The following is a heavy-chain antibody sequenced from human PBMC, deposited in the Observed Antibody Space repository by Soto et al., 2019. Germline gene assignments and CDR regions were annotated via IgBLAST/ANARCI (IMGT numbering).Heavy chain of an antibody. CDR3: ASARRIAARPFDY. CDR2: INHSGST. Sequence: QVQLQQWGAGLLKPSETLSLTCAVYGGSFSGYYWSWIRQPPGKGLEWIGEINHSGSTNYNPSLKSRVTISVDTSKNQFSLKLSSVTAADTAVYSCASARRIAARPFDYWGQGTLVTVSS. D-gene: IGHD6-6*01. J-gene: IGHJ4*02. V-gene: IGHV4-34*01. CDR1: GGSFSGYY.